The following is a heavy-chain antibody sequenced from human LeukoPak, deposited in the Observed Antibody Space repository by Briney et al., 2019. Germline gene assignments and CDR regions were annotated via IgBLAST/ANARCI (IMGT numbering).Heavy chain of an antibody. Sequence: GGTLRLSCAASRFAFSGYGMTWVRQAPGKGLEWVSTITPSGATTYYADSVKGRFTISRDNTKNTLFLQMNSLRAEDTAIYYCARGHSGSSVDYWGQGTLVTVSS. CDR1: RFAFSGYG. D-gene: IGHD3-10*01. V-gene: IGHV3-23*01. CDR3: ARGHSGSSVDY. J-gene: IGHJ4*02. CDR2: ITPSGATT.